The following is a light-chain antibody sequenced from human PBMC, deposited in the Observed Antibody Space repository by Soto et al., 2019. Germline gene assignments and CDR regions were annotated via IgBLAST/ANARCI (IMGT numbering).Light chain of an antibody. V-gene: IGKV3-11*01. CDR3: QQRSNLLT. CDR2: DAS. J-gene: IGKJ4*01. Sequence: EIVLTQSPATLSLSPGEGATLSCRASQSVRSYLAWYQQKPGQAPRLLIYDASNRATGIPARFSGSGSGTDFTLTISSLEPEDFAVYYCQQRSNLLTFGGGTKVEIK. CDR1: QSVRSY.